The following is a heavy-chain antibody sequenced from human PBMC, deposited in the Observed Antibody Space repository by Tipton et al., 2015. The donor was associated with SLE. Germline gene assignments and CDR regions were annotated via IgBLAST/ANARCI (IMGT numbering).Heavy chain of an antibody. CDR1: GGSISSYY. Sequence: TLSLTCTVSGGSISSYYWSWIRQPPGKGLEWIGYIYYSGSTNYNPSLKSRVTMSVDKSTNQFSLRLNSVTASDTAVYYCARYCGSATCLGFWFSWGQGTLVTVSS. J-gene: IGHJ5*02. V-gene: IGHV4-59*08. D-gene: IGHD2-2*01. CDR2: IYYSGST. CDR3: ARYCGSATCLGFWFS.